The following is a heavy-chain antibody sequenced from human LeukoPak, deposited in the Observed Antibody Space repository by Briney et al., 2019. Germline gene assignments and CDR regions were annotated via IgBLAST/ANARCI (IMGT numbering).Heavy chain of an antibody. D-gene: IGHD3-22*01. V-gene: IGHV3-33*06. Sequence: GRSLRLSCGASGFTFSSYGMHWVRQAPGKGLDWVAVIWYDGSNKYYADSVKGRFTISRDNSKNTVYLQMNSLRAEDTAVYYCAKDRDIYYDSSGYRQNDAFDIWGQGTMVTVSS. CDR1: GFTFSSYG. CDR2: IWYDGSNK. CDR3: AKDRDIYYDSSGYRQNDAFDI. J-gene: IGHJ3*02.